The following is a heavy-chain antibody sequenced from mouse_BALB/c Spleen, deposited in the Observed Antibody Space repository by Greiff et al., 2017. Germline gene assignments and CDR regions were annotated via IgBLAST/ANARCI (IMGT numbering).Heavy chain of an antibody. V-gene: IGHV5-6*01. Sequence: EVMLVESGGDLVKPGGSLKLSCAASGFTFSSYGMSWVRQTPDKRLEWVATISSGGSYTYYPDSVKGRFTISRDNAKNTLYLQMSSLKSEDTAMYYCARQTYYGSSPAWFAYWGQGTLVTVSA. J-gene: IGHJ3*01. D-gene: IGHD1-1*01. CDR3: ARQTYYGSSPAWFAY. CDR1: GFTFSSYG. CDR2: ISSGGSYT.